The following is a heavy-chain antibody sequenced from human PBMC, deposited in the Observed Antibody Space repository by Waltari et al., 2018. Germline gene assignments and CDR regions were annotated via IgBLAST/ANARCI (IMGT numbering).Heavy chain of an antibody. V-gene: IGHV3-74*01. D-gene: IGHD5-18*01. CDR3: AKECVDTAICDY. J-gene: IGHJ4*02. CDR2: INSDGSIT. CDR1: GFPSNIHW. Sequence: EVQLKQSGGGLVQPGGSLRLSCAASGFPSNIHWMHWVRQAPGKGLVWVSRINSDGSITAYADSVKGRFTISRDNAKNTLYLQMNSLRDEDTAVYYCAKECVDTAICDYWSQGTLVTVSS.